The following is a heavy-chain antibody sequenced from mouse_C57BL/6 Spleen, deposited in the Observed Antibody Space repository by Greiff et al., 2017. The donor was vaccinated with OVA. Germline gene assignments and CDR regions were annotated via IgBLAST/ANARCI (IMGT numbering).Heavy chain of an antibody. CDR2: IHPNSGST. J-gene: IGHJ2*01. CDR1: GYTFTSYW. D-gene: IGHD3-3*01. Sequence: QVHVKQPGAELVKPGASVKLSCKASGYTFTSYWMHWVKQRPGQGLEWIGMIHPNSGSTNYNEKFKSKATLTVDKSSSTAYMQLSSLTSEDSAVYYCARPGTSDYWGQGTTLTVSS. V-gene: IGHV1-64*01. CDR3: ARPGTSDY.